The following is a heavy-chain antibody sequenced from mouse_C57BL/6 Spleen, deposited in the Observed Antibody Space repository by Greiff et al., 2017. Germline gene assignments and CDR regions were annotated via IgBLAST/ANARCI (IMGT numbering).Heavy chain of an antibody. CDR3: ARGGTTVVADY. CDR2: IYPRSGNT. J-gene: IGHJ2*01. D-gene: IGHD1-1*01. V-gene: IGHV1-81*01. CDR1: GYTFTSYG. Sequence: LVESGAELARPGASVKLSCKASGYTFTSYGISWVKQRTGQGLEWIGEIYPRSGNTYYNEKFKGKATLTADKSSSTAYMELRSLTSEDSAVYFCARGGTTVVADYWGQGTTLTVSS.